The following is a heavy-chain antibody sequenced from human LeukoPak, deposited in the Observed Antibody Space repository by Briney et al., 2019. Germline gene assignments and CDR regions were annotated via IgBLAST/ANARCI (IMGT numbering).Heavy chain of an antibody. CDR3: ARLFSRGWEYHFGLDV. Sequence: PSETLSLTCTVSGGSISTDASYWAWIRQPPGKGLEWIGSIYYSGSTYYSSSLKSRVTLSVDTSKNQFSLRMSSVTAADTAVFYCARLFSRGWEYHFGLDVWGQGTTVTVS. D-gene: IGHD6-19*01. CDR2: IYYSGST. V-gene: IGHV4-39*01. CDR1: GGSISTDASY. J-gene: IGHJ6*02.